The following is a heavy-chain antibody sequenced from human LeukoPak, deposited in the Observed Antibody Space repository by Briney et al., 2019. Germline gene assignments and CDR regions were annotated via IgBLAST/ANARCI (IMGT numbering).Heavy chain of an antibody. CDR3: AKDLRGSYPPFVFDY. Sequence: PGGSLRLSCAASGFTFSSYAMSWVRQAPGKGLEWVSVISGSGGTTYYADSVKGRFTISRDNSKNTLYLQMNSLRAEDTAVYYCAKDLRGSYPPFVFDYWGQGTLVTVSS. J-gene: IGHJ4*02. D-gene: IGHD1-26*01. V-gene: IGHV3-23*01. CDR1: GFTFSSYA. CDR2: ISGSGGTT.